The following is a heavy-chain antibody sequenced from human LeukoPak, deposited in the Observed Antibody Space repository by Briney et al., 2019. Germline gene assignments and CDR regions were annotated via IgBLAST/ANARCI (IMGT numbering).Heavy chain of an antibody. CDR3: ARGYRRWLQFSNAFDI. V-gene: IGHV4-31*03. CDR2: IYYSGST. CDR1: GGSISSGGYY. Sequence: SETLSLTCTVSGGSISSGGYYWSWIRQHPGKGLEWIGYIYYSGSTYYNPSLKSRVTISVDTSKNQFSLKLSSVTAADTAVYYCARGYRRWLQFSNAFDIWGQGTMVTVSS. D-gene: IGHD5-24*01. J-gene: IGHJ3*02.